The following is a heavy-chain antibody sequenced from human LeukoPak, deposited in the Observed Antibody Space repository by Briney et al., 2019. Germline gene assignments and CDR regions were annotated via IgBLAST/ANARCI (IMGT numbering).Heavy chain of an antibody. V-gene: IGHV1-69*05. J-gene: IGHJ4*02. D-gene: IGHD1-26*01. CDR2: IIPIFGTA. Sequence: SVKVSCKASGGTFSSYAISWVRQAPGQGLEWMGGIIPIFGTANYAQKFQGRVTITTDESTSTAYMELSSLRSEDTAVYYCATPRVGGSYYPRFDYWGQGTLVTVSS. CDR3: ATPRVGGSYYPRFDY. CDR1: GGTFSSYA.